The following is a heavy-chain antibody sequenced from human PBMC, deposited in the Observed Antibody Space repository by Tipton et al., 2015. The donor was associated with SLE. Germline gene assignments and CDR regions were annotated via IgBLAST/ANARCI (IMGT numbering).Heavy chain of an antibody. CDR1: GGSISSYY. Sequence: TLSLTWTVSGGSISSYYWSWIRQPPGKGLEWIGYIYYSGSTNYNPSLKSRVTISVDTSKNQFSLKLSSVTAADTAVYYCARAGGAFDIWGQGTMVTVSS. CDR3: ARAGGAFDI. CDR2: IYYSGST. D-gene: IGHD2-15*01. V-gene: IGHV4-59*01. J-gene: IGHJ3*02.